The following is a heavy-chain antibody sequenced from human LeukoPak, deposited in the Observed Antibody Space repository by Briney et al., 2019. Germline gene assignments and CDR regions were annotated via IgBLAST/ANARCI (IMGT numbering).Heavy chain of an antibody. D-gene: IGHD3-16*01. CDR3: AKVVRGGVTIDY. CDR1: GFNFDDYA. J-gene: IGHJ4*02. V-gene: IGHV3-43*02. CDR2: ISGDGDST. Sequence: PGGSRRLSCAASGFNFDDYAMHWVRQAPGKGLEWVSLISGDGDSTYYADSVQGRFTISRDNSKNSLYLQMNSLRTEDTALYYCAKVVRGGVTIDYWGQGTLVTVSS.